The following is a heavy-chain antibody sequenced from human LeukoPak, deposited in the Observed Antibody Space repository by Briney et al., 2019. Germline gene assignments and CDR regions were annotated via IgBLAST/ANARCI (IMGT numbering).Heavy chain of an antibody. J-gene: IGHJ4*02. CDR1: GGSISSSSYS. CDR2: IYYSEST. D-gene: IGHD3-22*01. CDR3: ARYASSGYYRYYFDY. V-gene: IGHV4-39*01. Sequence: SETLSLTCTVSGGSISSSSYSWGWIRQPPGKGLEWIGTIYYSESTYYNPSLKSQVPISEDTSKNQFSLNLSSVTAADTAVYYCARYASSGYYRYYFDYWGQGTLVTVSS.